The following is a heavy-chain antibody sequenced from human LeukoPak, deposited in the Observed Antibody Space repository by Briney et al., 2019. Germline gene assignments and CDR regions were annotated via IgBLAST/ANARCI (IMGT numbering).Heavy chain of an antibody. D-gene: IGHD3-10*01. Sequence: VASVKVSCKASGGTFSSYAISWVRQAPGQGLEWMGGIIPIFGTANYTQKFQGRVTITTDESTSTAYMELSSLRSEDTAVYYCARIGGINGVWFGDPLPWGQGTLVTVSS. V-gene: IGHV1-69*05. CDR3: ARIGGINGVWFGDPLP. CDR2: IIPIFGTA. CDR1: GGTFSSYA. J-gene: IGHJ5*02.